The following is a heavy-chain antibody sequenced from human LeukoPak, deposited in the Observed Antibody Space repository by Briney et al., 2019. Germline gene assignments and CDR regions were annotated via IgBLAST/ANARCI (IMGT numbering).Heavy chain of an antibody. CDR3: ARDFYMDV. J-gene: IGHJ6*03. CDR1: GFIFSSYE. CDR2: ISSSGSTI. Sequence: PGGSLRLSCGASGFIFSSYEMNWVRQAPGKGLEWVSYISSSGSTIYYADSVKGRFTISRDNAKNSLYLQMNSLRADDTAIYHCARDFYMDVWGKGTTVTVSS. V-gene: IGHV3-48*03.